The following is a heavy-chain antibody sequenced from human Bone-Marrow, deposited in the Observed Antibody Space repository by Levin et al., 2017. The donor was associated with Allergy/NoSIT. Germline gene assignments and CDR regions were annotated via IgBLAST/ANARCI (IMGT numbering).Heavy chain of an antibody. V-gene: IGHV1-18*01. CDR1: GYTFTSYV. D-gene: IGHD3-22*01. CDR2: SSAYNGRT. Sequence: ASVKVSYKASGYTFTSYVISWVRQVPGQGLEWMGWSSAYNGRTKYVQNFEDRVNMTTDRSTSTAYMELRSLGSGDTAVYYCARENYDTSGQRLHFDSWGQGTLVTVSS. J-gene: IGHJ4*02. CDR3: ARENYDTSGQRLHFDS.